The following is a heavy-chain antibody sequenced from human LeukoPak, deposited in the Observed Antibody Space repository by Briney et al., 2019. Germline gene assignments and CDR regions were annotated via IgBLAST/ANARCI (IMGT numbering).Heavy chain of an antibody. Sequence: SVKVSCKASGGTFSSYAISWARQAPGQGLEWMGGIIPIFGTANYAQKFQGRVTITADESTSTAYMELSSLRSEDTAVYYCARTQTWDTHYDFWSGDGFDPWGQGTLVTVSS. V-gene: IGHV1-69*13. CDR2: IIPIFGTA. D-gene: IGHD3-3*01. J-gene: IGHJ5*02. CDR3: ARTQTWDTHYDFWSGDGFDP. CDR1: GGTFSSYA.